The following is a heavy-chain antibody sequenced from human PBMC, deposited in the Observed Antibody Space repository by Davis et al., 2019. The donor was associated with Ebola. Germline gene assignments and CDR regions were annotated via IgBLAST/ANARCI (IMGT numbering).Heavy chain of an antibody. CDR1: GFTFSDYY. Sequence: ESLKISCAASGFTFSDYYMSWIRQAPGKGLEWIGSIYHSGSTYYNPSLKSRVTISVDTSKNQFSLKLSSVTAADTAVYYCARVPPDWHVTFDYWGQGTLVTVSS. J-gene: IGHJ4*02. CDR2: IYHSGST. D-gene: IGHD3-9*01. CDR3: ARVPPDWHVTFDY. V-gene: IGHV4-38-2*01.